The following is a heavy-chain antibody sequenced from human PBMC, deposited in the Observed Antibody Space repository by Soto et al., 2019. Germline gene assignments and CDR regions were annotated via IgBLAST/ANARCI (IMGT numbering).Heavy chain of an antibody. V-gene: IGHV3-23*01. J-gene: IGHJ4*02. D-gene: IGHD3-10*01. CDR1: GFTFSSYA. CDR3: AKDSTVLTMVRGVYFDY. CDR2: ISGSGGST. Sequence: GGSLRLSCAASGFTFSSYAMSWVRQAPGKGLEWVSAISGSGGSTYYADSVKGRFTISRDNSKNRLYLQMNSLRAEDTAVYYCAKDSTVLTMVRGVYFDYWGQGTLVTVSS.